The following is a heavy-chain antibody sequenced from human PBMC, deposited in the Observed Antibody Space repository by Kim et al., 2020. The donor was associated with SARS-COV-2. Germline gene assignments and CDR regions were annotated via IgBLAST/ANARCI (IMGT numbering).Heavy chain of an antibody. V-gene: IGHV4-4*07. J-gene: IGHJ4*02. CDR3: ARHLRANSGYGLIDY. CDR1: GDSISGYY. Sequence: SETLSLTCTVSGDSISGYYYSWIRQPAGKSLEWIGRISARGTTNYNPSLKSRVIMSVDTSKNQFSLKVSSVTAADTAVYYCARHLRANSGYGLIDYWGQGTLVTVSS. D-gene: IGHD5-12*01. CDR2: ISARGTT.